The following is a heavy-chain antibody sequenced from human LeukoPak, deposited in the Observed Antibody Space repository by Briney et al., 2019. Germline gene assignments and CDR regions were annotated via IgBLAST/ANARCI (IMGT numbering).Heavy chain of an antibody. V-gene: IGHV4-39*01. CDR3: ARHIGSSSSPLRY. J-gene: IGHJ4*02. CDR1: GGSISSSSYY. Sequence: SETLSLTCTVSGGSISSSSYYWGWIRQPPGKGLEWIGSIYYSGSTYYNPSLKSRVTISVDTSKNQFSLKLSSVTAADTAVYYCARHIGSSSSPLRYWGQGTLVTVSS. D-gene: IGHD6-6*01. CDR2: IYYSGST.